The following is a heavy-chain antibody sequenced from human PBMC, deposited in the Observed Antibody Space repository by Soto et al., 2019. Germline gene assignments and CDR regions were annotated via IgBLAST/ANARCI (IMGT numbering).Heavy chain of an antibody. J-gene: IGHJ5*02. V-gene: IGHV4-61*01. CDR1: GGSVSSGSYY. CDR3: ARVLGGVVVPAAIPWFDP. D-gene: IGHD2-2*02. CDR2: IYYSGST. Sequence: SETLSLTCTVSGGSVSSGSYYWSWIRQPPGKGLEWIGYIYYSGSTNYNPSLKSRVTISVDTSKNQFSLKLSSVTAADTAVYYCARVLGGVVVPAAIPWFDPWGQGTLVTVSS.